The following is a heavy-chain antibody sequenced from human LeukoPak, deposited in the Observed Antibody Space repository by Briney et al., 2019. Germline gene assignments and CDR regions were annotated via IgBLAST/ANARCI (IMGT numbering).Heavy chain of an antibody. J-gene: IGHJ5*02. CDR2: IYYSGST. CDR1: GGSISSYY. D-gene: IGHD6-19*01. V-gene: IGHV4-59*08. Sequence: SETLSLTCTVSGGSISSYYWSWIRQPPRKGLEWIGYIYYSGSTNYNPSLKSRVTISVDTSKNQFSLKLSSVTAADTAVYYCARHRTAVAGTGNWFDPWGQGTLVTVSS. CDR3: ARHRTAVAGTGNWFDP.